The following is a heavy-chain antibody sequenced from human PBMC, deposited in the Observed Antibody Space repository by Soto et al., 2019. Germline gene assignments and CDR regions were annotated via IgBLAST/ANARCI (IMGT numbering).Heavy chain of an antibody. J-gene: IGHJ6*02. Sequence: QVQLVESGGGVVQPGRSLRLSCAASGFTFSSYGMHWVRQAPGKGLEWVAVIWYDGSNKYYADSVKGRFTISRDNSKNTLYLQMNSLRAEDTAVYYCARSPLDYYYYGMDVWGHGTTVTVS. V-gene: IGHV3-33*01. CDR1: GFTFSSYG. CDR2: IWYDGSNK. CDR3: ARSPLDYYYYGMDV.